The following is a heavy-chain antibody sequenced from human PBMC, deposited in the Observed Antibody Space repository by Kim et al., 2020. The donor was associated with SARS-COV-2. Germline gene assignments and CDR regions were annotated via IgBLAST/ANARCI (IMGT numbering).Heavy chain of an antibody. J-gene: IGHJ4*02. D-gene: IGHD5-12*01. CDR2: ISAYNGNT. CDR3: ARVAAEYSGYDPPRRIDY. CDR1: GYTFTSYG. Sequence: ASVKVSCKASGYTFTSYGISWVRQAPGQGLEWMGWISAYNGNTNYAQKLQGRVTMTTDTSTSTAYMELRSLRSDDTAVYYCARVAAEYSGYDPPRRIDYWGQGTLVTVSS. V-gene: IGHV1-18*01.